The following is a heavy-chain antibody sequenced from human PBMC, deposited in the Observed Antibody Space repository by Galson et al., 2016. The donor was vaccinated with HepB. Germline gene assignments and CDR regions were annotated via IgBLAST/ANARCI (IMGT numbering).Heavy chain of an antibody. CDR2: ISGSGDGT. CDR1: GFSFNIYA. V-gene: IGHV3-23*01. D-gene: IGHD3-3*01. J-gene: IGHJ4*02. Sequence: SLRLSCAASGFSFNIYAMSWVRQAPGKGLEWVSGISGSGDGTYYADSVKGRFTISRDNFKDMLYLQMDSLRAEDTAIYFCAKDRGYHDSDSGEFDYWGQGTPGTVSS. CDR3: AKDRGYHDSDSGEFDY.